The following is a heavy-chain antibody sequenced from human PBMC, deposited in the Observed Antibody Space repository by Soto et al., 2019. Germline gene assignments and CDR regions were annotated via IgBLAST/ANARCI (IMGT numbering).Heavy chain of an antibody. CDR2: ISGSGGST. V-gene: IGHV3-23*01. Sequence: GGSLRLSCAASGFTFSSYAMSWVRQAPGKGLEWVSAISGSGGSTYYADSVKGRFTISRDNSKNTLYLQMDSLRAEDTAVYYCAKVGSSSWLHLDYWGQGTLVTVSS. J-gene: IGHJ4*02. CDR1: GFTFSSYA. CDR3: AKVGSSSWLHLDY. D-gene: IGHD6-13*01.